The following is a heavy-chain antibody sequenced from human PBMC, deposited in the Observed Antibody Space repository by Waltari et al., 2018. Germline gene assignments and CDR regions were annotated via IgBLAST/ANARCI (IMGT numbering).Heavy chain of an antibody. V-gene: IGHV1-69*13. CDR3: ADQRFLDRYNWFDP. D-gene: IGHD3-3*01. Sequence: QVQLVQSGAEVKKPGSSVKVSCKVPGGSFSSYPISWVRQAAGQGLEWMGRIISIFDTANDAQKFQGRVTITADKSTSTAYIELSSLRSEDTAVYYCADQRFLDRYNWFDPWGQGTLVTVSS. CDR2: IISIFDTA. J-gene: IGHJ5*02. CDR1: GGSFSSYP.